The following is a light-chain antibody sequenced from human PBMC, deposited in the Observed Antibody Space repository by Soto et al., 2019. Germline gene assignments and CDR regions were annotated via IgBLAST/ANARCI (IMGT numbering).Light chain of an antibody. J-gene: IGLJ1*01. V-gene: IGLV2-14*03. Sequence: QSVLTQPASVSGSPGQSITISCIGTSSDVGAFNYVSWYQHHPGKAPKLIIYDVTDRPSGVSNRFSASKSGNTASLTISGLQAEDEADYYCSSYTNRNTEAFGTGTKVTV. CDR1: SSDVGAFNY. CDR2: DVT. CDR3: SSYTNRNTEA.